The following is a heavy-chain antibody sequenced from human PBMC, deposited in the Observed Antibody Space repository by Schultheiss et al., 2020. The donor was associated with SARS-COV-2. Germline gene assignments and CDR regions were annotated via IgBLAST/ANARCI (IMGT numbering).Heavy chain of an antibody. J-gene: IGHJ4*02. CDR2: IYYSGST. D-gene: IGHD6-25*01. Sequence: GSLRLSCTVSGGSISSYYWSWIRQPPGKGLEWIGYIYYSGSTNYNPSLKSRVTISLDTSKSQFSLKVSSVTAADTAVYYCARGNHEYSRGYYSFDYWGQGTLVTVSS. V-gene: IGHV4-59*01. CDR1: GGSISSYY. CDR3: ARGNHEYSRGYYSFDY.